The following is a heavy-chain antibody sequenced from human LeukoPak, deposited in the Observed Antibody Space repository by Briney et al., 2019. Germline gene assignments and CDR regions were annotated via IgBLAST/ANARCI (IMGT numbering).Heavy chain of an antibody. CDR1: GYTFTSYD. CDR2: MSPNSGNT. Sequence: GASVKVSCKASGYTFTSYDINWVRQATGQGLEWMGWMSPNSGNTGYAQKFQGRVTITMNTSISTAYMELSSLRSEDTAVYYCARGRLGATNSFNYWGQGTLATVSS. J-gene: IGHJ4*02. V-gene: IGHV1-8*03. CDR3: ARGRLGATNSFNY. D-gene: IGHD1-26*01.